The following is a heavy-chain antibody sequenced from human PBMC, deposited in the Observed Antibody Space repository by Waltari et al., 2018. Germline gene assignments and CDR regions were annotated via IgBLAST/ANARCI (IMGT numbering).Heavy chain of an antibody. V-gene: IGHV3-23*01. CDR3: ARRILASEYHGMDV. J-gene: IGHJ6*02. D-gene: IGHD2-2*01. Sequence: EVQLLESGGGLVQPGGSLRLPCSASGFTFSSYVMNWVRQAQGKGVGGVSVIRGGGTTTYYAESVGGRFTIARDDARNTVYLQMNNLRVEDTAIYYCARRILASEYHGMDVWGQGTTVTVSS. CDR2: IRGGGTTT. CDR1: GFTFSSYV.